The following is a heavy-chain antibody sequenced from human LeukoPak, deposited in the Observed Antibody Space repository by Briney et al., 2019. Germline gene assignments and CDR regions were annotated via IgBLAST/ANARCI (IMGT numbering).Heavy chain of an antibody. CDR3: AAPGASGFVGNFWSGPLDF. CDR2: INPSVGST. CDR1: GYTFTSHY. V-gene: IGHV1-46*01. J-gene: IGHJ4*02. D-gene: IGHD3-3*01. Sequence: GASVKVSCRASGYTFTSHYMHWVRQAPGQGLEWMGVINPSVGSTSYPQKFQGRVTMSRDTSTSTVYMELSGLKSEDTAVYYCAAPGASGFVGNFWSGPLDFWGRGALVTVSS.